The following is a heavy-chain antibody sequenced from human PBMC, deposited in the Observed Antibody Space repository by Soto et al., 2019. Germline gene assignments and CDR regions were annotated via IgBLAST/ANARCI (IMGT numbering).Heavy chain of an antibody. CDR3: AREGFTVTSNWFDP. CDR1: GCTFTSYG. J-gene: IGHJ5*02. V-gene: IGHV1-18*01. CDR2: ISAYNGNT. D-gene: IGHD4-4*01. Sequence: GASVKVSCKASGCTFTSYGISWVRQAPGQGLEWMGWISAYNGNTNYAQKLQGRVTMTTDTSTSTAYMELRSLRSDDTAVYYCAREGFTVTSNWFDPWGQGTVVTVSS.